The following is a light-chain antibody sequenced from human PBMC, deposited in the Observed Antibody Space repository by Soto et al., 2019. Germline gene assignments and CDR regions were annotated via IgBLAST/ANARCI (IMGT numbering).Light chain of an antibody. CDR1: QSVSSSF. V-gene: IGKV3-20*01. J-gene: IGKJ1*01. CDR3: QQYSSSPWT. Sequence: EIVLTQSPGTLSLSPGERATLSCRASQSVSSSFLAWYQQKPGQAPRLLIYDASSRATGIPDRFSGSGSGTDFTLAISRLEPEDVAVYSCQQYSSSPWTFGRGTKVEIK. CDR2: DAS.